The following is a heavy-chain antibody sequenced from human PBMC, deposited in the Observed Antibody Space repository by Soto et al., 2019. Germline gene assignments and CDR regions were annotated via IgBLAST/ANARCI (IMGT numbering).Heavy chain of an antibody. Sequence: SETLSLTCTVSGAPSSSYTWAWIRQPPGKGLEWIGYIYYSGSTNYNPSLKSRVTISVDTSKNQFSLKLSSVTAADTAVYYCARRYGGNLDYWGQGTLVTVSS. J-gene: IGHJ4*02. D-gene: IGHD1-26*01. V-gene: IGHV4-59*08. CDR1: GAPSSSYT. CDR3: ARRYGGNLDY. CDR2: IYYSGST.